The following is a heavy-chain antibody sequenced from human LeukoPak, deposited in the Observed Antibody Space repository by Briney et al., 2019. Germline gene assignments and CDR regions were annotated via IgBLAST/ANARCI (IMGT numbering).Heavy chain of an antibody. J-gene: IGHJ6*02. CDR3: ARDSIAYDYYYGMDV. Sequence: SVKVSCKASGGTFSSYAISWVRQAPGQGLEWMGRIIPILGIANYAQKFQGRVTITADKSTSTAYMELSSLRSEDTAVYYCARDSIAYDYYYGMDVWGQGTTVTVSS. CDR1: GGTFSSYA. D-gene: IGHD6-6*01. CDR2: IIPILGIA. V-gene: IGHV1-69*04.